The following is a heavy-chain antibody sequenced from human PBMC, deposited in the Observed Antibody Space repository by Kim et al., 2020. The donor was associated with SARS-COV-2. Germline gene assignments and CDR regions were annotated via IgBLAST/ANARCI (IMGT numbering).Heavy chain of an antibody. D-gene: IGHD3-16*01. CDR3: AKIYAPLG. J-gene: IGHJ4*02. Sequence: GGSLRLSCPTFDFTFKVAAMAWVRQAPGKGLEWISAVSGGGGSTFYAESVRGRFTISRDTSTNTLYLQLNNERVEDTAVYYCAKIYAPLGWGPGTLVTVS. CDR2: VSGGGGST. CDR1: DFTFKVAA. V-gene: IGHV3-23*01.